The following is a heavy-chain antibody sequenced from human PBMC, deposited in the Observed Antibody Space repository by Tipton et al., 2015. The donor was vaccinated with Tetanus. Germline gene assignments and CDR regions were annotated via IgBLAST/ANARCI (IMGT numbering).Heavy chain of an antibody. Sequence: QSGPEVKKPGASVKVSCTANGYSFTSYGINWVRQAPGQGLEWVGWITPYDGHRDLAQKFQGRVTMTTDASLRTAYLELRSLRSDDTAVYYCTRTISNDYVAAWGQGTLVTVSS. J-gene: IGHJ4*02. CDR2: ITPYDGHR. CDR3: TRTISNDYVAA. D-gene: IGHD4-17*01. CDR1: GYSFTSYG. V-gene: IGHV1-18*01.